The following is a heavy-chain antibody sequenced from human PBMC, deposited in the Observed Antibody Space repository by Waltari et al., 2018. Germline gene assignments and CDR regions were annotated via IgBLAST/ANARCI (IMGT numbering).Heavy chain of an antibody. CDR3: ARALSGGDRPSWFDP. J-gene: IGHJ5*02. Sequence: QVQLQESGPGLVKPSETLSLTCTVSGYSISSGYYWGWIRQPPGKGLDWIGSIYHSGSTYYSPSLKSRVTLSVDTSKNQFSLKLSSVTAADTAVYYCARALSGGDRPSWFDPWGQGTLVTVSS. CDR1: GYSISSGYY. V-gene: IGHV4-38-2*02. CDR2: IYHSGST. D-gene: IGHD3-10*01.